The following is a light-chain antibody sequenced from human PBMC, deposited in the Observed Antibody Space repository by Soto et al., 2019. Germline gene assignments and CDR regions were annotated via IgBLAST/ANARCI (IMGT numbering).Light chain of an antibody. CDR2: AAS. Sequence: DIQMTQSPSSLSASVGDRVTITCRASQTVIRYLNWYQQKPGRAPNLLIYAASSLQSGVPSRFSGSGSGTEFTLTISSLQPEDVATYYCQQSYSTLFTFGPGTKVEIK. CDR3: QQSYSTLFT. J-gene: IGKJ3*01. CDR1: QTVIRY. V-gene: IGKV1-39*01.